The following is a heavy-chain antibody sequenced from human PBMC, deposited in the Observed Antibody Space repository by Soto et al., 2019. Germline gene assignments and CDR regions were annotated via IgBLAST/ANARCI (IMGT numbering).Heavy chain of an antibody. D-gene: IGHD3-10*01. Sequence: QVQLQESGPGLVKPSGTLSLTCAVSGGSITSSNWWSWVRQPPGKGLEWIGEVYHNANTNYNPSLKSRVTMSIDKSRNQFSLKLSSVTAADTAVYYCAGAAALLWFGGGHWFDPWGQGTLVTVSS. CDR1: GGSITSSNW. CDR3: AGAAALLWFGGGHWFDP. CDR2: VYHNANT. J-gene: IGHJ5*02. V-gene: IGHV4-4*02.